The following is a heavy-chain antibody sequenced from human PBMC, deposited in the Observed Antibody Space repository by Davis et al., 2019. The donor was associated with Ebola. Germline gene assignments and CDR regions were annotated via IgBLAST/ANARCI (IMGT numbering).Heavy chain of an antibody. Sequence: SETLSLTCAVYGGSFSGYYWSWIRQPPGKGLEWIGEINHSGSTNYNPSLKSRVTIPVDTSKNQFSLKLSSVTAADTAVYYCARVRIWKRYGMDVWGQGTTVTVSS. D-gene: IGHD3-3*01. CDR1: GGSFSGYY. CDR3: ARVRIWKRYGMDV. V-gene: IGHV4-34*01. CDR2: INHSGST. J-gene: IGHJ6*02.